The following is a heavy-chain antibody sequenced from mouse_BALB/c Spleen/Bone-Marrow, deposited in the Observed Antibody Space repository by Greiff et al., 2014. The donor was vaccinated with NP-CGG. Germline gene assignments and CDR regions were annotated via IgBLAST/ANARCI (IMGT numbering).Heavy chain of an antibody. CDR3: ARNYPFAY. V-gene: IGHV14-3*02. CDR1: GFNIKDSY. Sequence: VQLKESGAELVKPGASVKLSCTASGFNIKDSYLHWVKQGPEQGLDWIGRIDPAKGNTNYDPKFQGKATITADTSSNTAYLQLSSLTSEDTAVYFCARNYPFAYWGQGTLVTVSA. CDR2: IDPAKGNT. D-gene: IGHD2-1*01. J-gene: IGHJ3*01.